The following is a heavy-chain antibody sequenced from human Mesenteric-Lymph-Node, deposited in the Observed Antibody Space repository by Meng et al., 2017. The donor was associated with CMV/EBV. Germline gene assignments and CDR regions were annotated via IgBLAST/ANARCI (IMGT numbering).Heavy chain of an antibody. CDR3: AKVAIAARSSLHYYSGMDV. CDR2: INWNSGSI. CDR1: GFTFDDYA. Sequence: SLKISCAASGFTFDDYAMHWVRQAPGKGLEWVSGINWNSGSIGYADSVKGRFTIYRDNAKNSLYLEMNSLRAEDTALYYCAKVAIAARSSLHYYSGMDVWGQGTTVTVSS. D-gene: IGHD6-6*01. J-gene: IGHJ6*02. V-gene: IGHV3-9*01.